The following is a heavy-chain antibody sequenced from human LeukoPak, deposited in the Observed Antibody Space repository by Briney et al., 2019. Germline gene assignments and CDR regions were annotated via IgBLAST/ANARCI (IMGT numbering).Heavy chain of an antibody. V-gene: IGHV3-21*01. CDR2: ISSSSSYI. CDR1: GFTFSSYS. J-gene: IGHJ3*02. Sequence: GGSLRLSCAASGFTFSSYSMNWVRQAPGKGLEWVSSISSSSSYIYYADSVKGRFTISSDNAKNSLYLQMNSLRAEDTAVYYCARANNYDYVWGSYRYDAFDIWGQGTMVTVSS. CDR3: ARANNYDYVWGSYRYDAFDI. D-gene: IGHD3-16*02.